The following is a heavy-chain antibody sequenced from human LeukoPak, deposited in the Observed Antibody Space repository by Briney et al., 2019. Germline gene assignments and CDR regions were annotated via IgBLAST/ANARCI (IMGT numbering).Heavy chain of an antibody. CDR2: FYYSGST. CDR3: ARQGPGTDY. Sequence: SETLSLTCTVSGGSISSSSYYWGWIRQPPGKGLEWIGSFYYSGSTYYNPSLKSRVTISADTSKNQFSLKLTSVTAADTAVYYCARQGPGTDYWGQGTLVTVSS. J-gene: IGHJ4*02. V-gene: IGHV4-39*01. CDR1: GGSISSSSYY.